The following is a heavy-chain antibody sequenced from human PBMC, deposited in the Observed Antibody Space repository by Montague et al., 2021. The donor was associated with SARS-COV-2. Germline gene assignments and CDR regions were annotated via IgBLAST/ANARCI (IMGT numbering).Heavy chain of an antibody. Sequence: SLRLSCAVSGFIFSTYGMHWVRQAPGKGLEWVAVIWYDGSNKYYADSVQGRFTISRDNSKNTLYLQMNSLRAEDTAVYYCARDRDYYDSSGHYYEIDYWGQGTLVTVSS. V-gene: IGHV3-33*08. CDR3: ARDRDYYDSSGHYYEIDY. J-gene: IGHJ4*02. D-gene: IGHD3-22*01. CDR2: IWYDGSNK. CDR1: GFIFSTYG.